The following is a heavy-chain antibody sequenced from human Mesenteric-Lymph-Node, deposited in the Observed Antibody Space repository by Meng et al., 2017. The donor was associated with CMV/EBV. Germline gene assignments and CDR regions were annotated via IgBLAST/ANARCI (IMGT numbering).Heavy chain of an antibody. CDR1: GFSLSTSGVG. CDR3: AHSSGIAAAGPFYFDY. D-gene: IGHD6-13*01. V-gene: IGHV2-5*02. Sequence: QITLKESGPTLVKHTQTLTLTCTFSGFSLSTSGVGVGWIRQPPGKALEWLALIYWDDDKRYSPSLKSRLTITKDTSKKQVVLTMTNMDPVDTATYYCAHSSGIAAAGPFYFDYWGQGTLVTVSS. CDR2: IYWDDDK. J-gene: IGHJ4*02.